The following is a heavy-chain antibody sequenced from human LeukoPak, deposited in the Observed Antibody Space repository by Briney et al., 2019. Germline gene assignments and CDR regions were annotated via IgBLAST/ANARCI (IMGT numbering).Heavy chain of an antibody. CDR1: GGSLSGYY. J-gene: IGHJ5*02. CDR3: ARARRGFDP. Sequence: SETLSLTCAVYGGSLSGYYWSWIRQPPGKGLEWIGEINHSGSTNYNPSLKSRVTISVDTSKNQFSLKLSSVTAADTAVYYCARARRGFDPWGQGTLVTVSS. V-gene: IGHV4-34*01. CDR2: INHSGST.